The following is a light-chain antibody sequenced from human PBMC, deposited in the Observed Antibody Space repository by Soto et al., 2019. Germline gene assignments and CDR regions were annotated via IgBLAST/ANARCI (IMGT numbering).Light chain of an antibody. CDR2: GAS. CDR1: QSVSGN. Sequence: EIVMTQSPATLSVSPGERATLSCRASQSVSGNLAWYQQKPGQAPRLLIYGASTRATGIPARFSGSGSGTDFPLTISSLQSEVFAVYYCQQYNNGPPITFGQGTRLEIK. CDR3: QQYNNGPPIT. J-gene: IGKJ5*01. V-gene: IGKV3-15*01.